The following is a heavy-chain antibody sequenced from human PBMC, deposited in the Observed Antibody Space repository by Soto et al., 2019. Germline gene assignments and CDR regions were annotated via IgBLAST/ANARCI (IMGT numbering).Heavy chain of an antibody. Sequence: PGGSLRLSCAASGFTFSSYGMHWVRQAPGKGLEWVAVISYDGSNKYYADSVKGRFTISRDNSKNTLYLQMNSLRAEDTAVYYCAKDRSKYSSHDYWGQGTLVTVSS. CDR1: GFTFSSYG. D-gene: IGHD6-13*01. CDR3: AKDRSKYSSHDY. CDR2: ISYDGSNK. J-gene: IGHJ4*02. V-gene: IGHV3-30*18.